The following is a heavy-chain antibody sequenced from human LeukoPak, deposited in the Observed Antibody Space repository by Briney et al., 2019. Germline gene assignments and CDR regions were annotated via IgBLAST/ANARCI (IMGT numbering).Heavy chain of an antibody. D-gene: IGHD5-24*01. CDR2: INHTGST. CDR1: GGSFSDYF. Sequence: SETLSLTCAVYGGSFSDYFWSWIRQPPGKGLEWIGEINHTGSTNYNPSLKSRVSISVETSNNQFSLMLSSVTAADTAVYYCAGGRWLQPLAEGGQ. CDR3: AGGRWLQPLAE. J-gene: IGHJ1*01. V-gene: IGHV4-34*01.